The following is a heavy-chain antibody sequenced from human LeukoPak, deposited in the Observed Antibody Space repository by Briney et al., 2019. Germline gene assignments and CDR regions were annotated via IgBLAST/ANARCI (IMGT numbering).Heavy chain of an antibody. Sequence: GGSLRLSCAASGFTFSSYGMHWVRQAPGKGLEWVAFIRYDGSNKYYADSVKGRFTISRDNSKNTLYLQRNSLRAEDTAVYYCAKDQIAVAGPSGGILYYWGQATLVTVSS. CDR1: GFTFSSYG. CDR3: AKDQIAVAGPSGGILYY. J-gene: IGHJ4*02. CDR2: IRYDGSNK. V-gene: IGHV3-30*02. D-gene: IGHD6-19*01.